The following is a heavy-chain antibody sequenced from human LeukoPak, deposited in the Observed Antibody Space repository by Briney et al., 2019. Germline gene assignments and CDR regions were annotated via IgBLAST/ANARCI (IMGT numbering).Heavy chain of an antibody. CDR1: GGSFSGYY. J-gene: IGHJ6*02. CDR3: ARARYCSGGSCYPTWYYYYGMDV. CDR2: INHSGST. D-gene: IGHD2-15*01. V-gene: IGHV4-34*01. Sequence: SETLSLTCAVYGGSFSGYYWSWIRQPPGKGLEWIGEINHSGSTNYNPSLKSRVTISVDTSKNQFSLKLSSVTAADTAVYYCARARYCSGGSCYPTWYYYYGMDVWGQGTTVTVSS.